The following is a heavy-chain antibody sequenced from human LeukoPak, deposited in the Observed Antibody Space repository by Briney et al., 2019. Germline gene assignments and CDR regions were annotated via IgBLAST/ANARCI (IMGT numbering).Heavy chain of an antibody. J-gene: IGHJ4*02. V-gene: IGHV4-39*01. CDR3: ASGQYYDLWSGYYVD. D-gene: IGHD3-3*01. CDR1: GGSISSSSYY. CDR2: IYYSGST. Sequence: SETLSLTCTVSGGSISSSSYYWGWIRQPPGKGLEWIGSIYYSGSTSYNPSLKSRVTISVDTSKNQFSLKLTSVTAADTAVYYCASGQYYDLWSGYYVDWGQGTLVTVSA.